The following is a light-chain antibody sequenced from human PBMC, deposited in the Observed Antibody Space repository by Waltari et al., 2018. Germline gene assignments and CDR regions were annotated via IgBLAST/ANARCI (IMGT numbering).Light chain of an antibody. CDR1: DSISTY. CDR3: QQSFNTPFT. CDR2: ATS. Sequence: DVQLTQSPSSLSASVGDRVTITCPTRDSISTYLNWYQHKPGRAPKLLIYATSSLQSVVPSRFSGSGSGTEFTLTITSLQPEDFASYYCQQSFNTPFTFGPGTKVDIK. V-gene: IGKV1-39*01. J-gene: IGKJ3*01.